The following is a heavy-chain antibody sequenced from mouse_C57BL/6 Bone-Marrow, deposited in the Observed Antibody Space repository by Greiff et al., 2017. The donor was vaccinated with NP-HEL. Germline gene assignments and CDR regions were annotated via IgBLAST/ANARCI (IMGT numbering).Heavy chain of an antibody. CDR1: GYTFTSYW. V-gene: IGHV1-64*01. J-gene: IGHJ4*01. CDR2: IHPNSGST. CDR3: ARVTTFHAMHY. D-gene: IGHD2-3*01. Sequence: QVQLQQPGAELVKPGASVKLSCKASGYTFTSYWMHWVKQRPGQGLEWIGMIHPNSGSTNYNEKFKSKATLTVDKSSSTAYMQLSSLTSEDSAVYYCARVTTFHAMHYWGQGTSVTVSS.